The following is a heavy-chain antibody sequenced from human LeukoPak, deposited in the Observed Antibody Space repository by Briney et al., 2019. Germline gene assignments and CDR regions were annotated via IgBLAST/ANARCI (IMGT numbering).Heavy chain of an antibody. V-gene: IGHV4-34*01. CDR2: TNHSGST. CDR3: ARDWASSIAAFRFDP. J-gene: IGHJ5*02. CDR1: GGSFSGYY. D-gene: IGHD6-13*01. Sequence: SETLSLTCAVYGGSFSGYYWSWIRQPPGKGLEWIGETNHSGSTNYNPSLKSRVTISVDTSKNQFSLKLSSVTAADTAVYYCARDWASSIAAFRFDPWGQGTLVTVSS.